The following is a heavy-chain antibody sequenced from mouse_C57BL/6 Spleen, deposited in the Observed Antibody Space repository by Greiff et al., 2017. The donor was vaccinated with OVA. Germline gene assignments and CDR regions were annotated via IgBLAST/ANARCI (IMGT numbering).Heavy chain of an antibody. CDR3: ARDYGSSYGD. Sequence: EVQLHQSVAELVRPGASVKLSCTASGFNIKNTYMHWVKQRPEQGLEWIGRIDPASGSTKYPPKFTGKAPITADTSSNTACRQLSSLASEDTASDYCARDYGSSYGDWGQGTTLTVSS. V-gene: IGHV14-3*01. CDR2: IDPASGST. D-gene: IGHD1-1*01. CDR1: GFNIKNTY. J-gene: IGHJ2*01.